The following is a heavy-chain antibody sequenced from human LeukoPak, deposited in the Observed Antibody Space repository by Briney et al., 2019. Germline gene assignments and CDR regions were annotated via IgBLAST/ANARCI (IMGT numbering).Heavy chain of an antibody. V-gene: IGHV1-69*13. CDR3: ARYYSGWYYFDY. J-gene: IGHJ4*02. CDR1: GGTFSSYA. CDR2: IIPIFGTS. Sequence: SVKVSCKASGGTFSSYAISWVRQAPGQGLEWMGGIIPIFGTSNYARKFQGRVTITADESTSTAYMELSSLRSEDTAVYYCARYYSGWYYFDYWGQGTLVTVSS. D-gene: IGHD6-19*01.